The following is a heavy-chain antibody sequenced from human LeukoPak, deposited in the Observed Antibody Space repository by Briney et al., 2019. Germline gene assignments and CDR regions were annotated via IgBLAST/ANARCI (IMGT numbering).Heavy chain of an antibody. CDR2: IYSGGST. Sequence: PGGSLRLSCAASGFTVSSNYMSWGRQAPGKGLEWVSVIYSGGSTDYPDSVKGRFTISRDNSKNTLFLQMNSLRAEDTAVYYCARDLTGCLDYWGQGTLVTVSS. CDR3: ARDLTGCLDY. J-gene: IGHJ4*02. CDR1: GFTVSSNY. D-gene: IGHD6-19*01. V-gene: IGHV3-53*01.